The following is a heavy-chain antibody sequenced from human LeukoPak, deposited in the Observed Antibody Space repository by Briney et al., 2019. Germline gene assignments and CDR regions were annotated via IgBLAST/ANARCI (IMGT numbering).Heavy chain of an antibody. CDR1: GYSISSSHQ. Sequence: SETLSLTCAVSGYSISSSHQWAWIRQSPGKGLEWIGSIYHSGSAHYNPSLKSRVTISVETSKNQFSLKMYSVTAADTAVYYCARDPRWLTPDCTSTSCYENYFDPWGQGTLVTVSS. J-gene: IGHJ5*02. CDR3: ARDPRWLTPDCTSTSCYENYFDP. CDR2: IYHSGSA. V-gene: IGHV4-38-2*02. D-gene: IGHD2-2*01.